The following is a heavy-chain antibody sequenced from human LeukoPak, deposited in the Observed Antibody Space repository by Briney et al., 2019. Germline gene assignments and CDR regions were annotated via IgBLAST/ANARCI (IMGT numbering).Heavy chain of an antibody. CDR1: GYSFSTYW. V-gene: IGHV5-10-1*01. Sequence: GESLKISCKGSGYSFSTYWIIWVRQMPGKGLEWMGTIDPSDSHINYNPSFHGHVDISADKSISTAFLQWSSLRASDTAMYYCARQTFLVPTIPDIDYWGLGTLVTVSS. CDR2: IDPSDSHI. CDR3: ARQTFLVPTIPDIDY. J-gene: IGHJ4*02. D-gene: IGHD2-21*02.